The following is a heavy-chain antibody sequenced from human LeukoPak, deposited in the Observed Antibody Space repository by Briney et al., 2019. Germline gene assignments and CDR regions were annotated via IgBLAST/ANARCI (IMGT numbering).Heavy chain of an antibody. CDR2: INPSGGST. V-gene: IGHV1-46*01. D-gene: IGHD6-6*01. CDR1: GYTFTSYY. J-gene: IGHJ6*02. Sequence: ASVKVSCKASGYTFTSYYMHWVRQAPGQGLEWMGIINPSGGSTSYAQKFQGRVTMTRDTSTSTVYMELSSLRAEDTAVYYCASTGGLGSSSGLSGYGMDVWGQGTTVTVSS. CDR3: ASTGGLGSSSGLSGYGMDV.